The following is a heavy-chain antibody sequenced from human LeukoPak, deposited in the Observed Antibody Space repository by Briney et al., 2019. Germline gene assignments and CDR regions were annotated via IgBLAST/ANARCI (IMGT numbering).Heavy chain of an antibody. Sequence: GSSVKVSFKASGGPFSSYTISWVRQAPGQGLEWMGRIIPILGIANYAQKFQGRVTITADKSTSTAYMELSSLRSEDTAVYYCARDPGDEYSSSSDHWGQGTLVTVSS. J-gene: IGHJ5*02. CDR1: GGPFSSYT. V-gene: IGHV1-69*04. CDR2: IIPILGIA. D-gene: IGHD6-6*01. CDR3: ARDPGDEYSSSSDH.